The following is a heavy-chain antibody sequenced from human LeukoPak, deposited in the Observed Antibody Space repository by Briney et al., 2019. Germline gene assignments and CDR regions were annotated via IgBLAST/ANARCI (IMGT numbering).Heavy chain of an antibody. Sequence: PGGSLRLSCAASGFTFSSYAMHWVRQAPGKGLEWVAVISYDGSNKYYADSVKGRFTISRDNSKNTLYLQMNSLRAEDTAVYYCAKDVAGSGSYYYYYMDVWGKGTTVTVSS. V-gene: IGHV3-30*04. CDR3: AKDVAGSGSYYYYYMDV. CDR1: GFTFSSYA. CDR2: ISYDGSNK. J-gene: IGHJ6*03. D-gene: IGHD3-10*01.